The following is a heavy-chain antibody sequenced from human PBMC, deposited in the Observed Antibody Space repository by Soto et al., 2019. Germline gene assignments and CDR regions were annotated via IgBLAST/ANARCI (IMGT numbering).Heavy chain of an antibody. J-gene: IGHJ6*02. CDR1: GFTFDDYA. Sequence: SLKISCAASGFTFDDYAMHWVRQAPGKGLEWVSGISWNSGSIGYADSVKGRFTISRGNAKNSLYLQMNSLRSEDTAVYYCARSGDCSSTSCYTGYYYYYGMDVWGQGTTVTVSS. CDR2: ISWNSGSI. V-gene: IGHV3-9*01. D-gene: IGHD2-2*01. CDR3: ARSGDCSSTSCYTGYYYYYGMDV.